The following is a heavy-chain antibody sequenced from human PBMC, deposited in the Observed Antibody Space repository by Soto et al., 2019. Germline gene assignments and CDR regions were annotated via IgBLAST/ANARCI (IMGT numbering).Heavy chain of an antibody. J-gene: IGHJ4*02. D-gene: IGHD3-10*01. CDR3: ARRVRVTMVRGVIGNLDY. CDR2: ISAYNGNT. CDR1: GYTFTSYG. Sequence: ASVKVSCKASGYTFTSYGISWVRQAPGQGLEWMGWISAYNGNTNYAQKLQGRVTMTTDTSTSTAYMELRSLRSDDTAVYYCARRVRVTMVRGVIGNLDYWGQGTLVTVSS. V-gene: IGHV1-18*01.